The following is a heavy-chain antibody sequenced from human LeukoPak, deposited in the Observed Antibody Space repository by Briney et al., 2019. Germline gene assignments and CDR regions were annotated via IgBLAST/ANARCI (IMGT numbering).Heavy chain of an antibody. Sequence: GGSLRLSCAASGFTFSSYEMNWVRQAPGKGLEWVSYISSSGSTIYYADSVKGRFTISRDNAKNSLYLQMNSLRAEDTAVYYCARAQELLWFGELRALDHWGQGTLVTVSS. V-gene: IGHV3-48*03. CDR1: GFTFSSYE. J-gene: IGHJ4*02. D-gene: IGHD3-10*01. CDR3: ARAQELLWFGELRALDH. CDR2: ISSSGSTI.